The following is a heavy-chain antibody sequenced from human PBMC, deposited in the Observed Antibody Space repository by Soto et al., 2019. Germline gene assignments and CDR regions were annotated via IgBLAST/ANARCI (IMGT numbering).Heavy chain of an antibody. D-gene: IGHD1-26*01. CDR3: ARGGGGSYHSDAFDV. V-gene: IGHV5-51*01. CDR2: IYPGDSDT. Sequence: GESLKISCKASGYSFTTYWIGWVRQMPGKGLEWMGIIYPGDSDTRYRPSFQGQVTISADKSISVAYLQWSSLKASDTAMYFCARGGGGSYHSDAFDVWGQGTLVTVSS. CDR1: GYSFTTYW. J-gene: IGHJ3*01.